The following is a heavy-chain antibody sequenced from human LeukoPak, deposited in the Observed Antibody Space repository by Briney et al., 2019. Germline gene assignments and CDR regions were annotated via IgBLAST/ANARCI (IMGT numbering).Heavy chain of an antibody. Sequence: GRSLRLSCAASGFTFSSYAMHWVRQAPGKGLEWVAVISYDGSNKYYAASVKGRFTISRDNSMNTLYLQMNSLRADDTAVYYCAKEAFGTSTYYFDHWGQGNLVTVSS. CDR1: GFTFSSYA. V-gene: IGHV3-30-3*01. D-gene: IGHD3-16*01. J-gene: IGHJ4*02. CDR2: ISYDGSNK. CDR3: AKEAFGTSTYYFDH.